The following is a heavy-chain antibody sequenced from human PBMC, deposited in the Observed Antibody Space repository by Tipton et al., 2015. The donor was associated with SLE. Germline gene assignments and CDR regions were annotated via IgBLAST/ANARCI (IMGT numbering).Heavy chain of an antibody. CDR3: ARDLVGSGWYGFDY. CDR2: ISAYNGNT. V-gene: IGHV1-18*01. Sequence: QLVQSGAEVKKPGASVKVSCKASGYTFSNYAISWVRQAPGQGPEWMGWISAYNGNTNYAQKLQGRVTMTTDTSTRTTYMELRSLRSDDTAVYYCARDLVGSGWYGFDYWGQGTLVTVSS. D-gene: IGHD6-19*01. CDR1: GYTFSNYA. J-gene: IGHJ4*02.